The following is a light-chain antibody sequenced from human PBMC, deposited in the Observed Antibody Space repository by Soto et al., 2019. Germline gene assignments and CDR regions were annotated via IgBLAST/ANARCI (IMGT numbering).Light chain of an antibody. J-gene: IGKJ1*01. CDR1: QSISSY. CDR3: QQSYSTPPKT. Sequence: DIQMTQSPSSLSASVGDRVTITCRASQSISSYLNWYQQKPGKAPKLLIYAASSLQSGVPSRFRGSRSGTDFTLTNSSLQPEDFATYYCQQSYSTPPKTFGQATKVEIK. V-gene: IGKV1-39*01. CDR2: AAS.